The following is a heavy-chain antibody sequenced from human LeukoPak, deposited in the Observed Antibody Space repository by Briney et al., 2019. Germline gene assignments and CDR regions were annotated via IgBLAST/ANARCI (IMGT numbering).Heavy chain of an antibody. J-gene: IGHJ3*02. Sequence: SETLSLTCTVSGGSISSYYWSWIRQPPGKGLEWIGEINHSGSTNYNPSLKSRVTISVDTSKNQFSLKLSSVTAADTAVYYCARLRVVTAIDIWGQGTMVTVSS. V-gene: IGHV4-34*01. D-gene: IGHD2-21*02. CDR1: GGSISSYY. CDR3: ARLRVVTAIDI. CDR2: INHSGST.